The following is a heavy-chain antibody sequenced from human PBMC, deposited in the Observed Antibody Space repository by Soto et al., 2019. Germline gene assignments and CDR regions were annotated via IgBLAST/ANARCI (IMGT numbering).Heavy chain of an antibody. D-gene: IGHD1-26*01. CDR1: GVTFSNYW. Sequence: EVLLVESGGGLVQPGGSLRLSCAASGVTFSNYWMHWARQAPGNGLVWVSRINSDGSTTSYAVSVKGRFTISRDNAKNTLYLQMNSLRVEDTAVYFCARVAVGRYDFDSWGQGTLFPVSS. CDR3: ARVAVGRYDFDS. V-gene: IGHV3-74*01. J-gene: IGHJ4*02. CDR2: INSDGSTT.